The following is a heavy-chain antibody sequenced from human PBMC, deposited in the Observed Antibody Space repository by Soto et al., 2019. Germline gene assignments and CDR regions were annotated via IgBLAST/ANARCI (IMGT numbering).Heavy chain of an antibody. CDR2: ISLSGSHT. D-gene: IGHD3-10*01. CDR1: GFTFSDYY. CDR3: STTWSCNSEESY. Sequence: QVQLVESGGGLVKPGGSLRLSCAASGFTFSDYYMSWIRQAPGKGLEWGSDISLSGSHTNYANSVKGRFTISRDNAKNSRYVQMNSRRAEDTAVYYCSTTWSCNSEESYWGQGTLVTVSS. V-gene: IGHV3-11*05. J-gene: IGHJ4*02.